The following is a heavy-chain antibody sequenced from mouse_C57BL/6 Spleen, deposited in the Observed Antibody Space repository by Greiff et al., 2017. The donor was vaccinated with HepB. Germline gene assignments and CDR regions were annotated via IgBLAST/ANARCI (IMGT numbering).Heavy chain of an antibody. D-gene: IGHD1-1*01. J-gene: IGHJ2*01. Sequence: VQLQQPGAELVKPGASVKLSCKASSYTFTSYWMQWVKQRPGQGLEWIGEIDPSDSYTNYNQKFKGKATLTVDTSSSTAYMQLSSLTSEDSAVYYCARNYGSSYVDFDYWGQGTTLTVSS. CDR2: IDPSDSYT. CDR3: ARNYGSSYVDFDY. CDR1: SYTFTSYW. V-gene: IGHV1-50*01.